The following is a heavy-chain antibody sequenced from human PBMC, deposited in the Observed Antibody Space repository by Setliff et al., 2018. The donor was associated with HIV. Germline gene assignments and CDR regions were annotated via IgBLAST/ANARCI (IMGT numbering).Heavy chain of an antibody. CDR3: ASRVYYYDSSGYLREEGFDP. V-gene: IGHV4-34*01. CDR2: INHSGST. Sequence: KPSETLSLTCAVYGGSFSGYYWTWIRQPPGKGLEWIGEINHSGSTYYNPSLKSRVTISVDTSKNQFSLKLSSVTAADAAVYYCASRVYYYDSSGYLREEGFDPWGQGTLVTVSS. CDR1: GGSFSGYY. D-gene: IGHD3-22*01. J-gene: IGHJ5*02.